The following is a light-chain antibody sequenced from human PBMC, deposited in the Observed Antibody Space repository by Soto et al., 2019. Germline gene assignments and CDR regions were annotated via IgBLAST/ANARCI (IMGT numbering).Light chain of an antibody. V-gene: IGLV2-11*01. CDR3: CSYGGYFWV. CDR2: DVT. CDR1: SSDVGGYDY. Sequence: QSALTQPRSVSGSPGQSVTISCTGTSSDVGGYDYVSWFQHHPGKVPKLMIYDVTKRPSGVPDRFSASKSGNTASLIISGLQAEDEADYYCCSYGGYFWVFGGGTKLTVL. J-gene: IGLJ3*02.